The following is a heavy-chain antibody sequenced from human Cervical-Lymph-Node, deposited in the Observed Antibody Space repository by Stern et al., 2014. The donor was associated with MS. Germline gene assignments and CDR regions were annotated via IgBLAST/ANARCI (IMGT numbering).Heavy chain of an antibody. CDR2: ITRDGSST. J-gene: IGHJ4*02. CDR1: GFTFSHYW. V-gene: IGHV3-74*01. D-gene: IGHD3-16*01. Sequence: EVQLVESGGDLVQPGGSLRLSCVASGFTFSHYWMQWVRQAPGKGLVWVSHITRDGSSTTYADSVKGRFTVSRDHAKNTLYLQMDSLRAEDTAVYFCARDNYGTDYWGQGTLVTVSS. CDR3: ARDNYGTDY.